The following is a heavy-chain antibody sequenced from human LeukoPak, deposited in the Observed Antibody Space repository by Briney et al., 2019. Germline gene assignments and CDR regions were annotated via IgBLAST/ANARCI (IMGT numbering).Heavy chain of an antibody. CDR1: GGSISSYY. J-gene: IGHJ4*02. CDR2: IYYSGST. Sequence: PSETLSLTCTVSGGSISSYYWSWIRQPPGKGLEWIGYIYYSGSTNYNPSLKSRVTISVDTSKNQFSLKLSSVTAADTAVYYCATIRSMKSGYGGHYWGQGTLVTVSS. D-gene: IGHD5-12*01. CDR3: ATIRSMKSGYGGHY. V-gene: IGHV4-59*08.